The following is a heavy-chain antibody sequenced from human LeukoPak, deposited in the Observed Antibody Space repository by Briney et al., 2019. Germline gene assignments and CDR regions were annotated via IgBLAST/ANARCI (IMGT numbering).Heavy chain of an antibody. Sequence: QAGGSLRLSCAASGFTFSSYGIHWVRQAPGKGLQWVAVISYDGSDKYYADSVKGRFTISRDNSKNTLYLQMNSLRPEDTAAYYCVKDRARYLYGMDVWGQGTTVTVS. CDR2: ISYDGSDK. V-gene: IGHV3-30*18. J-gene: IGHJ6*02. D-gene: IGHD1-14*01. CDR1: GFTFSSYG. CDR3: VKDRARYLYGMDV.